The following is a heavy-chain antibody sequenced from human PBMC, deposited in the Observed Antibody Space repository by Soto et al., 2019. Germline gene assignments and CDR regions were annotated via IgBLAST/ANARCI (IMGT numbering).Heavy chain of an antibody. CDR3: AKENGYSSTWFEFDY. V-gene: IGHV3-23*01. Sequence: GGSLRLSCAASGFTFSTYAMAWVRQAPGKGLEWVSAVSGSGGSTDYADSVKGRFTISRDNSKNTLYLQMNSLRAEDTAVYYCAKENGYSSTWFEFDYWGQGTLVTVSS. J-gene: IGHJ4*02. CDR2: VSGSGGST. D-gene: IGHD6-13*01. CDR1: GFTFSTYA.